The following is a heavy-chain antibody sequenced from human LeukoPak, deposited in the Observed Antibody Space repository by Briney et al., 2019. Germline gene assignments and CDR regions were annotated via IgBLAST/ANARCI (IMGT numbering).Heavy chain of an antibody. CDR1: GFIFRSCV. V-gene: IGHV3-23*01. CDR3: AKDAPGSTIPIDD. J-gene: IGHJ4*02. D-gene: IGHD5-24*01. Sequence: GGSLRLSCVASGFIFRSCVMTWVRQAPGRGLEWVSCISSSGGTTYYADSVKGRFTISRDNSNNTLYLEMDSLRAEDTAVYYCAKDAPGSTIPIDDWGQGTPVTVSS. CDR2: ISSSGGTT.